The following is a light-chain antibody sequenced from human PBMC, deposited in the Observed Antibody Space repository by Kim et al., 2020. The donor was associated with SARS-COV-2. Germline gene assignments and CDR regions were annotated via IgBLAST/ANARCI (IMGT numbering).Light chain of an antibody. CDR2: RNN. CDR1: SSNIGSNY. J-gene: IGLJ3*02. Sequence: QSVLTQPPSASGTPGQRVTISCSGSSSNIGSNYVYWYQQLPGTAPKILIYRNNQRPSGVPDRFSGSKSGTSASLAISRLRSEDEADYYCAAWDDSLSVLVFGGGTQLTVL. V-gene: IGLV1-47*01. CDR3: AAWDDSLSVLV.